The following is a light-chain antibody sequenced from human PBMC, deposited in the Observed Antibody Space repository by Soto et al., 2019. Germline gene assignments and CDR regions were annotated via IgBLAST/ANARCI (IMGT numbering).Light chain of an antibody. Sequence: EVVLTQSPGTLSLSPGERATLSCRASQSVTSAYLAWYQQKPGQAPSLLIYGASSRAIGIPDRFSGSGSGSESNFTITGLQPDDFATYFCQQYNTYATFGQGTRLEIK. V-gene: IGKV3-20*01. J-gene: IGKJ5*01. CDR1: QSVTSAY. CDR2: GAS. CDR3: QQYNTYAT.